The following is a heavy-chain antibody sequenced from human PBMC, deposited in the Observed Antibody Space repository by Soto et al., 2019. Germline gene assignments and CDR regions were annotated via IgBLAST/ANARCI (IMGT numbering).Heavy chain of an antibody. D-gene: IGHD3-22*01. CDR3: ARHNYDSSGYYHYYYGMDV. Sequence: GESLKISCRGSGYRFTSYLISWVSPLPGKGLEWMGRIDPSDSYTNYSPSFQGHVTISADKSITTAYLQWSSLKASDTAMYYCARHNYDSSGYYHYYYGMDVWGQGTTVTVSS. V-gene: IGHV5-10-1*01. CDR1: GYRFTSYL. CDR2: IDPSDSYT. J-gene: IGHJ6*02.